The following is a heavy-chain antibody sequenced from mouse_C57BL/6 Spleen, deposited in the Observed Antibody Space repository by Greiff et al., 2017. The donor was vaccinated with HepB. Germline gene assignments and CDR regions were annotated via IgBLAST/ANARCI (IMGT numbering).Heavy chain of an antibody. D-gene: IGHD2-1*01. V-gene: IGHV5-17*01. Sequence: EVKLIESGGGLVKPGGSLKLSCAASGFTFSDYGMHWVRQAPEKGLEWVAYISSGSSNIYYADTVKGRFTISRDNAKKTLFLQMTSLRSEDTAMYYCARDYYGNPYWYFDVWGTGTTVTVSS. J-gene: IGHJ1*03. CDR2: ISSGSSNI. CDR3: ARDYYGNPYWYFDV. CDR1: GFTFSDYG.